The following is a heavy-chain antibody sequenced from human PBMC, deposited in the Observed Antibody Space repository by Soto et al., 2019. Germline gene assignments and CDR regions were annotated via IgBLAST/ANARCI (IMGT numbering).Heavy chain of an antibody. V-gene: IGHV3-23*01. J-gene: IGHJ4*02. Sequence: EVQLLDSGGGLVQPGGSLRLSCAASGFTFSNYAMTRVRQGPGKGLEWVSGISGSGGRSYYSDSVKGRFTISRDNSKSTLYLQMNSLRAEDTAVYYCAKAYFVWSSEQPYYCDYWGQGTMVTVSS. D-gene: IGHD3-16*01. CDR3: AKAYFVWSSEQPYYCDY. CDR1: GFTFSNYA. CDR2: ISGSGGRS.